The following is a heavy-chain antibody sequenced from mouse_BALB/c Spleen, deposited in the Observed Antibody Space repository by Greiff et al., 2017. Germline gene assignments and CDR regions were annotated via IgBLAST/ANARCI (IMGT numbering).Heavy chain of an antibody. CDR1: GFSLTSYD. CDR3: VRGDGDWYFDV. CDR2: IWTGGGT. D-gene: IGHD1-1*02. J-gene: IGHJ1*01. Sequence: VHLVESGPGLVAPSQSLSITCTVSGFSLTSYDISWIRQPPGKGLEWLGVIWTGGGTNYNSAFMSRLSISKDNSKSQVFLKMNSLQTDDTAIYYCVRGDGDWYFDVWGAGTTVTVSS. V-gene: IGHV2-9-2*01.